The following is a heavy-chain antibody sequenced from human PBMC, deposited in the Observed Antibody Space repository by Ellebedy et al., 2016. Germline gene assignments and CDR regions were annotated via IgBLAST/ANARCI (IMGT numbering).Heavy chain of an antibody. CDR3: ARGDRYWYFDL. V-gene: IGHV3-30-3*01. Sequence: GGSLRLSCAASGFTFSSYAMHWVRQAPGKGLEWVAVISYDGSNKYYADSVKGRFTISRDNSKNTLYLQMNSLRAEDTAVYYCARGDRYWYFDLWGRGTLVTVSS. CDR2: ISYDGSNK. J-gene: IGHJ2*01. CDR1: GFTFSSYA.